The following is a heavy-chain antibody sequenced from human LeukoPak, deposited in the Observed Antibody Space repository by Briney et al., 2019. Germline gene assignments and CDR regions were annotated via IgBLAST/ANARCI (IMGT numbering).Heavy chain of an antibody. D-gene: IGHD6-6*01. V-gene: IGHV3-23*01. CDR1: GFTFSSYA. Sequence: GGSLRLSWAASGFTFSSYARSWVRKAPGKGLEWVSAISGSGGSTYYADSVKGRFTISRDNSKNTLYLQMNSLRAEDTAVYYCAKGKYSSSGPLYWGQGTLVTVSS. J-gene: IGHJ4*02. CDR2: ISGSGGST. CDR3: AKGKYSSSGPLY.